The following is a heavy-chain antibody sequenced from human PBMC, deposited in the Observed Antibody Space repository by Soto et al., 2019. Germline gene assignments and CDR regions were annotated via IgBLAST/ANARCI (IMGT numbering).Heavy chain of an antibody. CDR3: AREKVAGTGWWFDP. CDR2: IYYSGST. V-gene: IGHV4-59*01. D-gene: IGHD6-19*01. Sequence: PSETLSLTSTVSGGSISSYYWSWIRQPPGKGLEWIGYIYYSGSTNYNPSLKSRVTISVDTSKNQFSLKLSSVTAADTAVYYCAREKVAGTGWWFDPWGQGTLVTVSS. CDR1: GGSISSYY. J-gene: IGHJ5*02.